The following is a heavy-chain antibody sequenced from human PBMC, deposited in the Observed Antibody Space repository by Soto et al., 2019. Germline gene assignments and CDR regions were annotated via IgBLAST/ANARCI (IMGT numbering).Heavy chain of an antibody. CDR3: ARNFGDYRKFDF. CDR2: IFYSGST. Sequence: PSETLSLTCSVSGGSIRNYYWSWIRQPPGKGLEWIGYIFYSGSTSYNPSLRSRVTISLDTSKSQFSLKLNSVSPADTALYFCARNFGDYRKFDFWGQGTLVTVSS. V-gene: IGHV4-59*01. CDR1: GGSIRNYY. J-gene: IGHJ4*02. D-gene: IGHD4-17*01.